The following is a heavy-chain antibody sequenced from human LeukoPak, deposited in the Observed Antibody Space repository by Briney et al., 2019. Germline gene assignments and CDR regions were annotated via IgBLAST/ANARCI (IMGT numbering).Heavy chain of an antibody. CDR3: ARGTSRYCSSTSCYMWGNWFDP. Sequence: PSQTLSLTCTVSGGSISSGGYYWSWIRQHPGKGLEWIGYIYYSGSTYYNPSLKSRVTISVDTSKNQFSLKLCSVTAADTAVYYCARGTSRYCSSTSCYMWGNWFDPWGQGTLVTVSS. J-gene: IGHJ5*02. CDR1: GGSISSGGYY. V-gene: IGHV4-31*03. CDR2: IYYSGST. D-gene: IGHD2-2*02.